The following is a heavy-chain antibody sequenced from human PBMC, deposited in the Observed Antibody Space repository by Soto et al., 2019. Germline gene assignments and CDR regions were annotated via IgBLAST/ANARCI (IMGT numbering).Heavy chain of an antibody. CDR1: GYTFTSYG. D-gene: IGHD5-12*01. CDR2: ISAYNGNT. CDR3: ARESIRGIVATISYYYYGMDV. J-gene: IGHJ6*02. V-gene: IGHV1-18*01. Sequence: ASVKVSCKASGYTFTSYGISWVRQAPGQGLEWMGWISAYNGNTNYAQKLQGRVTMTTDTSTSTAYMELRSLRSDDTAVYYCARESIRGIVATISYYYYGMDVWGQGTTVTVS.